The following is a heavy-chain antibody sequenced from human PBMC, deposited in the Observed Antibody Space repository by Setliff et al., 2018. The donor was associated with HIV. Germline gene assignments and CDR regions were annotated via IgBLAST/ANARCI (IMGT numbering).Heavy chain of an antibody. D-gene: IGHD3-22*01. CDR2: IFSSGST. Sequence: LSLTCTVSGGSISSYCWNWIRQSPGRGLEWIGFIFSSGSTKYNPSLQSRVTMSVDTSKNQFSLRLTSVTAADTAVYFCARLRITMIMMLNYFDYWGQGALVTVSS. V-gene: IGHV4-4*09. CDR3: ARLRITMIMMLNYFDY. J-gene: IGHJ4*02. CDR1: GGSISSYC.